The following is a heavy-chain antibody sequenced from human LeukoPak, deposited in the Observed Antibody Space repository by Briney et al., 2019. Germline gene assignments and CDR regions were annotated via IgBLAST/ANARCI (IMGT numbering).Heavy chain of an antibody. J-gene: IGHJ4*02. CDR3: ARNSVFRYFDWLFFFDY. V-gene: IGHV1-69*01. D-gene: IGHD3-9*01. Sequence: SVKVSCKASGGTFSSYAISWVRQAPGQGLEWMGGIIPIFGTANYAQKFQGRVTITADESTSTAYMELSSLRSEDTAVYYCARNSVFRYFDWLFFFDYWGQGTMVTVSS. CDR2: IIPIFGTA. CDR1: GGTFSSYA.